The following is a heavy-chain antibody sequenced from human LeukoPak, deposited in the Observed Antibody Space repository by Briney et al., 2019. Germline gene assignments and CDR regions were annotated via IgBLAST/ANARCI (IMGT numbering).Heavy chain of an antibody. CDR2: ISGSGGST. D-gene: IGHD5-12*01. V-gene: IGHV3-23*01. Sequence: GGSLRLSCAASGFTFSSCAMSWVRQAPGKGLEWVSAISGSGGSTYYADSVKGRFTISRDNSKNTLYLQMNSLRAEDTAVYYCAKSSFVDIVATSDYWGQGTLVTVSS. CDR3: AKSSFVDIVATSDY. CDR1: GFTFSSCA. J-gene: IGHJ4*02.